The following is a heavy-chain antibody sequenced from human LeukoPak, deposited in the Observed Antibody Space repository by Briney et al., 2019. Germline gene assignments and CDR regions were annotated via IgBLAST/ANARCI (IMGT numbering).Heavy chain of an antibody. J-gene: IGHJ2*01. V-gene: IGHV4-59*01. CDR3: GNDWVRCRYVGYFDL. CDR2: ISYSGST. CDR1: GGSISSYY. Sequence: SETLSLTCTVSGGSISSYYWSWIRHPPRKGLEWIGDISYSGSTSYNPSLTSRVTISVDTSNRTFSLKLSAVSPPGTAVVSFGNDWVRCRYVGYFDLWGRGTLVTVSS. D-gene: IGHD5-12*01.